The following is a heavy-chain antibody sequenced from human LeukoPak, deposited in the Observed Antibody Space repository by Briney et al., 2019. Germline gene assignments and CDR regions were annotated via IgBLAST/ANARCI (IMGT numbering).Heavy chain of an antibody. V-gene: IGHV4-59*01. J-gene: IGHJ4*02. D-gene: IGHD1-26*01. CDR3: VRDRELNY. Sequence: SETLSLTCTVSGGSISIYYWSWIRQPPGKGLEWIGYIYNSGSTDYNPSLKSRVTISADTSKNQFSLRLSSVTAADTAVYYCVRDRELNYWGQGTLVTVSS. CDR2: IYNSGST. CDR1: GGSISIYY.